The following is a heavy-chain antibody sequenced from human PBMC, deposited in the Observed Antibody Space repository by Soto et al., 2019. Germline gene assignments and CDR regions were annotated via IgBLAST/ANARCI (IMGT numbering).Heavy chain of an antibody. Sequence: GVSLRLSCSSSGFTFSRYSMIWVLQSPGSGLEWVSAIIGSGGSTYYADSVKFRFNMSRDNSKNKLYLQMNSLRAEDTAVYYCAKCKDYYDSSGYYPFDYWGQGTLVTVS. J-gene: IGHJ4*02. CDR2: IIGSGGST. V-gene: IGHV3-23*01. CDR1: GFTFSRYS. D-gene: IGHD3-22*01. CDR3: AKCKDYYDSSGYYPFDY.